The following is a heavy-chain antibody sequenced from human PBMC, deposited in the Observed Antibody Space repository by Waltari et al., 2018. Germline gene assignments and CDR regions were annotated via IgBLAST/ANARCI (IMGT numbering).Heavy chain of an antibody. Sequence: QVQLQESGPGLVKPSETPSLTCAVSGYSISSGYYWGWIRQPPGKGLEWIGSIYHSGSTYYNPSLKSRVTISVDTSKNQFSLKLSSVTAADTAVYYCARDPRLYPFDYWGQGTLVTVSS. CDR1: GYSISSGYY. CDR3: ARDPRLYPFDY. J-gene: IGHJ4*02. V-gene: IGHV4-38-2*02. CDR2: IYHSGST.